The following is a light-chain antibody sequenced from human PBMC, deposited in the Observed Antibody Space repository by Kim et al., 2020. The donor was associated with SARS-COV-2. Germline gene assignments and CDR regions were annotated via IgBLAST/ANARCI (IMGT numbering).Light chain of an antibody. J-gene: IGKJ4*01. Sequence: DIQMTQSPSTLSASVGDRVTITCRASQSIDRWLAWYQQKPGKAPKLLISAASTLESGVPSRFSGSRSGTEFTLTTSSLQPDDSATYYCQQYDAHFGGGTRVEIK. CDR2: AAS. CDR1: QSIDRW. CDR3: QQYDAH. V-gene: IGKV1-5*01.